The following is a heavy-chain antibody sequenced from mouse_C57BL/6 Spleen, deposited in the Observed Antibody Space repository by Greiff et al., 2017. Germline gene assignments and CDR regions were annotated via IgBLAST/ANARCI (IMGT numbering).Heavy chain of an antibody. Sequence: VQLQQSGAELVRPGASVTLSCKASGYTFTDYEMHWVKQTPVQGLEWIGAIDPETGGTAYNQKFKGKAKLTADTSSSTAYMELRSLTSGDSAVYYCTRGSPSFGDWGQRTTLTVAT. J-gene: IGHJ2*01. CDR3: TRGSPSFGD. V-gene: IGHV1-15*01. CDR1: GYTFTDYE. CDR2: IDPETGGT.